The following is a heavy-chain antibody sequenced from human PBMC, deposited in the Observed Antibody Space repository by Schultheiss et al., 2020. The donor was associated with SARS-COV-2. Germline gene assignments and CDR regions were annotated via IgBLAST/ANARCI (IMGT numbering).Heavy chain of an antibody. CDR2: ITPNSGGT. V-gene: IGHV1-2*02. CDR3: ARGVLLSDYPLLDL. J-gene: IGHJ6*02. Sequence: ASVKVSCQSSGHTFTAYYMHWVRQAPGQGLEWMGWITPNSGGTNYAQKFQGRVTMTRDTSITTAYMELSRLTPDDTAVYYCARGVLLSDYPLLDLWGQGTTVTVSS. D-gene: IGHD4-17*01. CDR1: GHTFTAYY.